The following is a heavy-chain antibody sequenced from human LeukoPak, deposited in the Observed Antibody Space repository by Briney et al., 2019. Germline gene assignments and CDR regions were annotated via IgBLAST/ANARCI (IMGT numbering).Heavy chain of an antibody. CDR3: ARSSGSSSSAFDI. CDR2: INHSGST. CDR1: GGSFSGYY. D-gene: IGHD1-26*01. J-gene: IGHJ3*02. Sequence: SETLSLTCADYGGSFSGYYWSWIRQPPGKGLEWIGEINHSGSTNYNPSLKSRVTISVDTSKNQFSLKLSSVTAADTAVYYCARSSGSSSSAFDIWGQGTMVTVSS. V-gene: IGHV4-34*01.